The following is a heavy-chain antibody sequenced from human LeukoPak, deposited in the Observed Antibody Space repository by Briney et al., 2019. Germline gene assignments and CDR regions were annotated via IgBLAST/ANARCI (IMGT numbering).Heavy chain of an antibody. CDR3: AKDSDYYGSGSYFHDAFDI. J-gene: IGHJ3*02. CDR1: GFTFDDYA. Sequence: GGSLRLSCAASGFTFDDYAMHWVRQAPGKGLEWVSGISWNSGSIGYADSVKGRFTISRDNAKNSLYLQMNSLRAEDTALYYCAKDSDYYGSGSYFHDAFDIWGQGTMVTVSS. CDR2: ISWNSGSI. D-gene: IGHD3-10*01. V-gene: IGHV3-9*01.